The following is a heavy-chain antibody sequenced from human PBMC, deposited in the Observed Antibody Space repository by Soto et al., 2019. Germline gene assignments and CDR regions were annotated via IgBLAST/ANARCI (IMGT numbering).Heavy chain of an antibody. CDR2: TKSKSDGGTR. J-gene: IGHJ4*02. CDR3: ATVRRGYYLLFGN. Sequence: VQLVESGGGFVKPGGSLRLSCAASGFTFSDAWMTWVRQAPGKGLEWVGRTKSKSDGGTRDYAVALKDRFTISRDDSINTLYLHINSLKTEDTAVYYCATVRRGYYLLFGNWGQGTLVTVSS. V-gene: IGHV3-15*01. CDR1: GFTFSDAW. D-gene: IGHD3-3*01.